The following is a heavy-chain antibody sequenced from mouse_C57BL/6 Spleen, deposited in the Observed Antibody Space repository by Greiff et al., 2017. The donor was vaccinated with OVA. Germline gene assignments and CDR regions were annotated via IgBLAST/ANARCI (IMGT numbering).Heavy chain of an antibody. D-gene: IGHD1-1*01. CDR2: IDPSDSYT. CDR1: GYTFTSYW. V-gene: IGHV1-69*01. J-gene: IGHJ1*03. CDR3: ARNYGSSYVWYFDV. Sequence: QVQLQQPGAELVMPGASVKLSCKASGYTFTSYWMHWVKQRPGQGLEWIGEIDPSDSYTNYNQKFKGKSTLTVDKSSSTAYMQLSSLTSEDSAVYYGARNYGSSYVWYFDVWGTGTTVTVSS.